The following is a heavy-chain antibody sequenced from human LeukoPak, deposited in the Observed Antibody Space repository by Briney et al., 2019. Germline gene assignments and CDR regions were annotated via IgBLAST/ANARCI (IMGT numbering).Heavy chain of an antibody. Sequence: SETLSLTCTVSGYSISSGYYWGWIRQPPGKGLEWIGSIYHSGSTYYNPSLKSRVTISVDTSRNQFSLKLSSATAADTAVYYCARDRSSTSWGWFDPWGQGTLVTVSS. V-gene: IGHV4-38-2*02. D-gene: IGHD2-2*01. CDR2: IYHSGST. CDR3: ARDRSSTSWGWFDP. CDR1: GYSISSGYY. J-gene: IGHJ5*02.